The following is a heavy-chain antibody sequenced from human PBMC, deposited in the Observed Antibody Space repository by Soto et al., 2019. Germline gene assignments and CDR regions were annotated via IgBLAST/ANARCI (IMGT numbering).Heavy chain of an antibody. D-gene: IGHD2-15*01. CDR2: IRSKAYGGTT. Sequence: PGGSLRLSCTASGFTFGDYAMSWFRQAPGKGLEWVGFIRSKAYGGTTEYSASVKGRFTISRDDSKSIAYLQMNSLKTEDTAVYYCTRDNSLGYCSGGSCDSEGYYYGMDVWGQGTTVTVSS. J-gene: IGHJ6*02. CDR3: TRDNSLGYCSGGSCDSEGYYYGMDV. V-gene: IGHV3-49*03. CDR1: GFTFGDYA.